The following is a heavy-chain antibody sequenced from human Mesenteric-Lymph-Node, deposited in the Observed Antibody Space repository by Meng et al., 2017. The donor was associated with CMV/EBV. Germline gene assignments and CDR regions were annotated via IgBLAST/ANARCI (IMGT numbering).Heavy chain of an antibody. J-gene: IGHJ4*02. CDR1: GYVFTSSD. V-gene: IGHV1-8*01. Sequence: ASVNVSCKASGYVFTSSDINWVRQATGQGLEWMGWMNPNRGNTGYAQKFQDRITMTRNISTSTAYMELSSLRPEDTAMYYCARGTREGAPGHWGQGTLVTVSS. CDR3: ARGTREGAPGH. CDR2: MNPNRGNT. D-gene: IGHD1-26*01.